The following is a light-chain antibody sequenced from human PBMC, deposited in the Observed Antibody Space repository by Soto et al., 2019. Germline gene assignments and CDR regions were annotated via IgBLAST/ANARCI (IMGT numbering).Light chain of an antibody. CDR2: SAS. CDR1: QGISNS. CDR3: QQYNNAPPFT. V-gene: IGKV1-27*01. Sequence: DIQMTQSPSSLSASVGDRVTITCRASQGISNSLAWYQQKPGKVPKLLIYSASTLQSGVPSRFRGSGSGTDFTLTISSLQPPDVATYYCQQYNNAPPFTFGPGTKVEIK. J-gene: IGKJ3*01.